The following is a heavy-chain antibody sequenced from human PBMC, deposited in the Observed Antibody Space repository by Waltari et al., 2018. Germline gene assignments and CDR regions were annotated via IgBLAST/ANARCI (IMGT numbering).Heavy chain of an antibody. CDR2: INHSGST. V-gene: IGHV4-34*01. D-gene: IGHD3-22*01. Sequence: QVQLQQWGAGLLKPSETLSLTCAVYGGSFSGYYWSWIRQPPGKGLEWIGEINHSGSTNYNPSLKSRVTISVDTSKNQFSLKLSSVTAADTAVYYCARLRSRGYDSSGGYYYYGMDVWGQGTTVTVSS. J-gene: IGHJ6*02. CDR1: GGSFSGYY. CDR3: ARLRSRGYDSSGGYYYYGMDV.